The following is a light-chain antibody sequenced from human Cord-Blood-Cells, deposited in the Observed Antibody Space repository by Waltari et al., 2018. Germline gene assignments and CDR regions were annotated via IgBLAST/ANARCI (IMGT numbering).Light chain of an antibody. Sequence: PGERVTLSCRASQSVSSSYLTWYQQKPGQAPRLLIYGASTRATSIPVRFSGSGSGTDFTLTISSLQPEDFAVYYCQQDYNLPYTFGQGTKLEIK. CDR3: QQDYNLPYT. CDR2: GAS. CDR1: QSVSSSY. J-gene: IGKJ2*01. V-gene: IGKV3D-7*01.